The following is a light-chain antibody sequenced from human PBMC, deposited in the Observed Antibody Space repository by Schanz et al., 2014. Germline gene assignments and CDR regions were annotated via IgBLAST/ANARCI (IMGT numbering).Light chain of an antibody. Sequence: QSVLTQPPSVSGAPGQRVTISCTGSSSNIGAGYDVHWYQQLPGAAPKLLIYGNYRRPSGVPDRFSGSRSGTSASLAITGLQAEDEADYYCQSSHNPLTDYVFGTGIKLTVL. CDR1: SSNIGAGYD. V-gene: IGLV1-40*01. CDR3: QSSHNPLTDYV. J-gene: IGLJ1*01. CDR2: GNY.